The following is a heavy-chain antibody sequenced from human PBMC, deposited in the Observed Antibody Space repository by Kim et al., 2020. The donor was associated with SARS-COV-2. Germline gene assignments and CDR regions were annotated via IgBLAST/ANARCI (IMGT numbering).Heavy chain of an antibody. D-gene: IGHD3-16*01. Sequence: GGSLRLSCAVSGFTLSSYGTCWVRQAPGKGLEWVACIWHDGFNKDYAESVKGRFTVSRDSAKTNFFLEMNNLRVEDTAVYYCARDSDTTSYYWFFDSWGQGTLLTVPS. CDR2: IWHDGFNK. J-gene: IGHJ4*02. CDR1: GFTLSSYG. V-gene: IGHV3-33*01. CDR3: ARDSDTTSYYWFFDS.